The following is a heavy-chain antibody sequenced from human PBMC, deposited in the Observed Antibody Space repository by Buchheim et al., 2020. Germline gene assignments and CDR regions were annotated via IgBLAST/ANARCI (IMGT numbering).Heavy chain of an antibody. J-gene: IGHJ4*02. D-gene: IGHD3-22*01. CDR3: AKVVNDYYDSSGYDY. CDR1: GFTFSSYG. V-gene: IGHV3-30*18. Sequence: QVQLVESGGGVVQPGRSLRLSCAASGFTFSSYGMHWVRQAPGKGLEWVAVISYDGSNKYYADSVKGRFTISKDNSKNTLYLQMNSLRAEDTAVYYCAKVVNDYYDSSGYDYWGQGTL. CDR2: ISYDGSNK.